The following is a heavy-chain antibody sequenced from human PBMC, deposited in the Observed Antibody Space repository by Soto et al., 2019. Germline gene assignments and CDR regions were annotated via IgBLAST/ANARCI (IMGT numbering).Heavy chain of an antibody. Sequence: PSETLSLTCTVSGGSVTNSSYYWGWIRQSPGKGLEWIGSVYSSGSTNYNPSLKSRVTMSVDTSKNQVSLNLSSVTAADTAVYHCARGHGDYVDYWGQGTLVTVSS. D-gene: IGHD4-17*01. J-gene: IGHJ4*02. CDR1: GGSVTNSSYY. V-gene: IGHV4-39*07. CDR3: ARGHGDYVDY. CDR2: VYSSGST.